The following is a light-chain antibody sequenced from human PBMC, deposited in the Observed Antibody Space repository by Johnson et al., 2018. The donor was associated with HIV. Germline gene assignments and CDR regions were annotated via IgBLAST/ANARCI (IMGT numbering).Light chain of an antibody. Sequence: QSVLTQPPSVSAAPGQTVNISCSGNVSNIESYFVSWYQQLPGAAPTLLIYEDNKRPSGIPDRFSGSKSGTSATMGIIELQTGDEADYYCGTWDSSLSAYVFGTGTTIAVL. V-gene: IGLV1-51*02. CDR3: GTWDSSLSAYV. J-gene: IGLJ1*01. CDR2: EDN. CDR1: VSNIESYF.